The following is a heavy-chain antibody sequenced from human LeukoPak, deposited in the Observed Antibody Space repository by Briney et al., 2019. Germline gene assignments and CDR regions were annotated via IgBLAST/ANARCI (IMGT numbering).Heavy chain of an antibody. CDR2: IYYSGST. CDR3: ARVPRSYYYYYYMDV. Sequence: SETLSLTCTVSGGSINNYYWSWIRQPPGKGLEWIGYIYYSGSTNYNPSLKSRVTISVDTSKNQFSLKLSSVTAADTAVYYCARVPRSYYYYYYMDVWGKGTTVTVSS. CDR1: GGSINNYY. J-gene: IGHJ6*03. V-gene: IGHV4-59*01.